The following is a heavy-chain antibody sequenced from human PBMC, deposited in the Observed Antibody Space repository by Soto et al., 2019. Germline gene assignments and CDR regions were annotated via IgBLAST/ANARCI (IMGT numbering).Heavy chain of an antibody. J-gene: IGHJ6*02. D-gene: IGHD5-12*01. CDR2: ISYDGSNK. Sequence: QVQLVESGGGVVQPGRSLRLSCAASGFTFSSYGMHWVRQAPGKGLEWVAVISYDGSNKYYADSVKGRFTISRDNSKNPLYLQMNSVRAEDTAVYYCAKDLPNSGYDFALLHGMDVWGHGTTVTVSS. V-gene: IGHV3-30*18. CDR1: GFTFSSYG. CDR3: AKDLPNSGYDFALLHGMDV.